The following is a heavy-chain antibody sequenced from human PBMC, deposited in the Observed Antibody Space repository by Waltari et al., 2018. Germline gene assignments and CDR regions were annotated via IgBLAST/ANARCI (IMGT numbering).Heavy chain of an antibody. CDR3: AREAPEGYFDY. CDR2: ISYDGSNK. J-gene: IGHJ4*02. Sequence: QVQLVESGGGVVQPGRSLRLSCAASGFTFSSYAMHWVRQAPGKGLECVAVISYDGSNKYYADTVKGRFTISRDNSKNTLYLQMNSLRAEDTAVYYCAREAPEGYFDYWGQGTLVTVSS. V-gene: IGHV3-30-3*01. CDR1: GFTFSSYA.